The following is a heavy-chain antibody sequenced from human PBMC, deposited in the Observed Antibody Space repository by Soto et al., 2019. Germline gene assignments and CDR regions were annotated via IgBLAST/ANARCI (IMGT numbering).Heavy chain of an antibody. Sequence: GGSLRLSCAASGFAFGFYEMNWVRQAPGNGLEWISYISTGGDTTYYADSVKCRFTISRDNARNSLYVQMNSLRAEDTAVYYCVRDGYGDPYYYYGMDVWGQGTTVTVSS. J-gene: IGHJ6*02. CDR2: ISTGGDTT. D-gene: IGHD4-17*01. CDR3: VRDGYGDPYYYYGMDV. V-gene: IGHV3-48*03. CDR1: GFAFGFYE.